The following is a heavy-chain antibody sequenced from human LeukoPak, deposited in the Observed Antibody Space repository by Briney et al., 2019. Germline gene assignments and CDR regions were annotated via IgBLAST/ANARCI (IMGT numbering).Heavy chain of an antibody. Sequence: TSETLSLTCAVYVGSFSGYYWSWIRQPPGKGLEWIGEINHSGSTNYNPSLKSRVTISVDTSKNQFSLKLSSMTAADTAVYYCARGRVLGSSSPFDYWGQGTLVTVSS. D-gene: IGHD6-6*01. CDR3: ARGRVLGSSSPFDY. J-gene: IGHJ4*02. CDR2: INHSGST. V-gene: IGHV4-34*01. CDR1: VGSFSGYY.